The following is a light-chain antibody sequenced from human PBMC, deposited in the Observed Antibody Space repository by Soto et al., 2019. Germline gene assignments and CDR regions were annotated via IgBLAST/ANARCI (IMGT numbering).Light chain of an antibody. J-gene: IGKJ5*01. CDR2: AAY. CDR3: QQSYNTPIT. CDR1: QTISNY. Sequence: EIQITQSPSSLSASLGDRFTITGVASQTISNYLNWYQQKSGRANELLVYAAYNLQSGFTSRFTGSGSGTHFTLTISGLEPADFATYFCQQSYNTPITFGQGTRLEIK. V-gene: IGKV1-39*01.